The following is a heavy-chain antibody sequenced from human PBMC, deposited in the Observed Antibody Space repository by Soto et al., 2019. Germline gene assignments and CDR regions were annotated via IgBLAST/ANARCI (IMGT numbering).Heavy chain of an antibody. D-gene: IGHD6-13*01. J-gene: IGHJ5*02. CDR1: AYNFAGYW. CDR3: P. V-gene: IGHV5-51*01. CDR2: IYPGDSDT. Sequence: PGESLKISCKASAYNFAGYWLGWVRQMPGKGLELMGIIYPGDSDTRYSPSFQGQVTFSADKSISTAYVQWSSSWYRGSVDWFDPWGQGTLVTVSS.